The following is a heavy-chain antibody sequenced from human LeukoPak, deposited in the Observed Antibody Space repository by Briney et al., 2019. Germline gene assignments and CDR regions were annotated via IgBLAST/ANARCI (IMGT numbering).Heavy chain of an antibody. CDR3: AKHPGDFTGIVNYYYMDV. D-gene: IGHD1-26*01. CDR1: GFTFSSHS. CDR2: IRYDGGDT. Sequence: GGSLRLSCAASGFTFSSHSMHWVRQAPGKGLEWVTFIRYDGGDTRYAESVKGRFTISRDNSKNTLYLQMNSLRAEDTAVYYCAKHPGDFTGIVNYYYMDVWGKGTTVTVSS. V-gene: IGHV3-30*02. J-gene: IGHJ6*03.